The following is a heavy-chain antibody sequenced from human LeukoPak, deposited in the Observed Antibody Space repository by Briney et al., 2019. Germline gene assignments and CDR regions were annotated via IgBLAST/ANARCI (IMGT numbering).Heavy chain of an antibody. Sequence: SETLSLTCTVSGGSISSSSYYWGWIRQPPGKGLEWIGSIYYSGSTYYNPSLKSRVTISVDTSKNQFSLKLSSVTAADTAVYYCARQGSGWYVGYRGQGTLVTVSS. V-gene: IGHV4-39*01. CDR3: ARQGSGWYVGY. CDR1: GGSISSSSYY. J-gene: IGHJ4*02. D-gene: IGHD6-19*01. CDR2: IYYSGST.